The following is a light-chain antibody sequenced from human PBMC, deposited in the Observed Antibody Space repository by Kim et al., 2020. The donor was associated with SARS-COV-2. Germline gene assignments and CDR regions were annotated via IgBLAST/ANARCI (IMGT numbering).Light chain of an antibody. V-gene: IGKV1-17*03. Sequence: DIQMTQSPSAMSASVGDRVTITCRASQDITNYLAWFQQKPGKVPERLIYTASKLQSGVPSRFSGSGSGTEFTLTISSLQPEDFATYYCLQHSTFPWTFGQGTKVDIK. CDR1: QDITNY. CDR3: LQHSTFPWT. J-gene: IGKJ1*01. CDR2: TAS.